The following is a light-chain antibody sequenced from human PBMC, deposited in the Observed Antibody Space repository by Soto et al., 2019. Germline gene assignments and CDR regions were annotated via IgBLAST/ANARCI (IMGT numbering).Light chain of an antibody. CDR3: QQHRTSPLT. J-gene: IGKJ4*01. V-gene: IGKV3-20*01. CDR1: QSVSSSY. Sequence: SPGTLSLSPGERATLSCRASQSVSSSYLAWYQQKPGQAPRLLIYGASSRATGIPDRFSGSGSGTDFTLTISRLEPEDFAVYYCQQHRTSPLTFGGGPKVDIK. CDR2: GAS.